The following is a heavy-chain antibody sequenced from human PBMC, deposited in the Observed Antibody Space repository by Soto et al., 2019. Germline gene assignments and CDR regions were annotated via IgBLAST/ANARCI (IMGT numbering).Heavy chain of an antibody. CDR3: SIDRRSSSGYGYYGMDV. V-gene: IGHV3-30-3*01. CDR2: ISYDGSNK. CDR1: GFTFSSYA. Sequence: GGSLRLSCAASGFTFSSYAMHWVRQAPGEGLEWVAVISYDGSNKYYADSVKGRFTISRDNSKNTLYLQMNSLRAEDTALYYCSIDRRSSSGYGYYGMDVWGQGTTVTVSS. J-gene: IGHJ6*02. D-gene: IGHD6-13*01.